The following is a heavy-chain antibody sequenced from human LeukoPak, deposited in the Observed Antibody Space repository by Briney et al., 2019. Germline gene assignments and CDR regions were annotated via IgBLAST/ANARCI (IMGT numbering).Heavy chain of an antibody. V-gene: IGHV1-2*02. CDR3: ARGPRNGYRHFDY. D-gene: IGHD5-24*01. J-gene: IGHJ4*02. CDR2: INPHSGGT. CDR1: GYTFTGYY. Sequence: ASVTVSCKASGYTFTGYYLHWVRQAPGQGLEWMGWINPHSGGTNYAQKFQGRVTMTRDTSIITAYMELSSLKSDDTAVYYCARGPRNGYRHFDYWGQGSLVTVSS.